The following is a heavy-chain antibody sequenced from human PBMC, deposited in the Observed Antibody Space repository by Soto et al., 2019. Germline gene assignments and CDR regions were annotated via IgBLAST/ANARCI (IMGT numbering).Heavy chain of an antibody. CDR3: AKDQQLAYYYYYGMDV. J-gene: IGHJ6*02. CDR1: RFTFSSYG. CDR2: ISYDGSNK. V-gene: IGHV3-30*18. D-gene: IGHD6-13*01. Sequence: PGGSLRLSCAASRFTFSSYGMHWVRQAPGKGLEWVAVISYDGSNKYYADSVKGRFTISRDNSKNTLYLQMNSLRAEDTAVYYCAKDQQLAYYYYYGMDVWGQGTTVTVSS.